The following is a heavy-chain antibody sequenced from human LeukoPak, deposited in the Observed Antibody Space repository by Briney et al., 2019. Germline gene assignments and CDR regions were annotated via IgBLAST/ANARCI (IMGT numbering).Heavy chain of an antibody. V-gene: IGHV1-2*04. CDR2: INPNSGGT. Sequence: ASVKVSCKASGYTFTDYYMHWVRQAPGQGLEWMGWINPNSGGTNYAQKFQGWVTMTRDTSISTAYMELSRLRSDGTAVYYCARAPYYYYYGMDVWGKGTTVTVSS. CDR1: GYTFTDYY. J-gene: IGHJ6*04. CDR3: ARAPYYYYYGMDV.